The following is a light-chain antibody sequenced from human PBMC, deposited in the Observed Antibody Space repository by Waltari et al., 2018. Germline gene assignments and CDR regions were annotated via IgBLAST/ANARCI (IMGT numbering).Light chain of an antibody. CDR3: LQHNSYPLT. CDR1: QGMSNF. V-gene: IGKV1-17*03. CDR2: GAS. J-gene: IGKJ4*01. Sequence: DIQMTKSPSAMSASVGDRVTITSRASQGMSNFLAWFQQKPGKVPKRLIYGASSLQSGGPSRFSGSGSGTEFTLTISSLQPEDFATYYCLQHNSYPLTFGGGTKVEIK.